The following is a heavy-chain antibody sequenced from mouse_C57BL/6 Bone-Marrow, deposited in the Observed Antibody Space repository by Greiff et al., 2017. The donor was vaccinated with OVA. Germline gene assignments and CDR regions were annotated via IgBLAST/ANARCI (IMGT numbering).Heavy chain of an antibody. CDR3: ARFYDGYHVYWYFDV. Sequence: QVQLKQSGAELVRPGASVKLSCKASGYTFTDYYINWVKQRPGQGLEWIARIYPGSGNTYYNEKFKGKATLTAEKSSSTAYMQLSSLTSEDSAVYFCARFYDGYHVYWYFDVWGTGTTVTVSS. J-gene: IGHJ1*03. CDR1: GYTFTDYY. CDR2: IYPGSGNT. D-gene: IGHD2-3*01. V-gene: IGHV1-76*01.